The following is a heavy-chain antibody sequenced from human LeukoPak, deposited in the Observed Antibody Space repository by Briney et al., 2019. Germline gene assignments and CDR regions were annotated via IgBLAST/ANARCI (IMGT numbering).Heavy chain of an antibody. CDR2: ISGSGGNT. J-gene: IGHJ4*02. D-gene: IGHD3-22*01. CDR1: GLLFSNYG. Sequence: GGSLRLSCAASGLLFSNYGMSWVRQAPGKGLEWVSGISGSGGNTYYADSVKGRFTISRDNSKDTLYLQMNSLRAEDTAVYCCAKKPSSGYYYIDYWGQGTLVTVSS. CDR3: AKKPSSGYYYIDY. V-gene: IGHV3-23*01.